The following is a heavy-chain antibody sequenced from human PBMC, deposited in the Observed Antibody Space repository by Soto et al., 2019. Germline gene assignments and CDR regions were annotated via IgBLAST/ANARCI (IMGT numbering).Heavy chain of an antibody. V-gene: IGHV1-46*01. CDR2: INPSGGST. CDR3: ATLYSSGYLFDY. J-gene: IGHJ4*02. D-gene: IGHD6-19*01. CDR1: GYTFTSYY. Sequence: GASVKVSCKASGYTFTSYYMHWVRQAPGQGLERMGIINPSGGSTSYAQKFQGRVTMTRDTSTSTVYMELSSLRSEVTAVYYCATLYSSGYLFDYWGQGTLVTVSS.